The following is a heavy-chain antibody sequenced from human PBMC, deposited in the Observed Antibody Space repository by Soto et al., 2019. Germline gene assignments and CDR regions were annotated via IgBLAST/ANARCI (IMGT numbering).Heavy chain of an antibody. CDR3: ARATRYFGSFDY. CDR2: IYTGGSA. CDR1: GFTISNSY. Sequence: QAGGSLRLSCAASGFTISNSYMTWVRQAPGKGLEWVSVIYTGGSAYYADSVKGRSTISRDASKNTLYLQVNSLRAEDTAVYYCARATRYFGSFDYWGQGILVTVSS. D-gene: IGHD2-2*01. J-gene: IGHJ4*02. V-gene: IGHV3-53*01.